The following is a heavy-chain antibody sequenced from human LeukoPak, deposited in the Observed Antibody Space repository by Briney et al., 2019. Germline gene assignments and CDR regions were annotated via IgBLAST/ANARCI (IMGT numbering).Heavy chain of an antibody. CDR3: ARDRNYYYDSSGYWNR. J-gene: IGHJ4*02. CDR1: GFTFDDYG. D-gene: IGHD3-22*01. Sequence: PGWSLRLSCAASGFTFDDYGMSCVRTAPGTGLKCVYGINWDGGSTGYADSVKGGFTISRDNAKNSLYLQMNSLRAQDTALYYCARDRNYYYDSSGYWNRWGQGTLVTVS. V-gene: IGHV3-20*04. CDR2: INWDGGST.